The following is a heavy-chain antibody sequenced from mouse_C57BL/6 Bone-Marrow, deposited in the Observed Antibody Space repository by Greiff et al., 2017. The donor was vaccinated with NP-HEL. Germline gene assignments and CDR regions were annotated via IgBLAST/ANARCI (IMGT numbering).Heavy chain of an antibody. CDR3: TTGSSYGIY. CDR2: IDPENGDT. J-gene: IGHJ2*01. CDR1: GFNIKDDY. Sequence: VQLQQSGAELVRPGASVKLSCTASGFNIKDDYMHWVKQRPEQGLEWIGWIDPENGDTEYASKFQGKATITADTSSNTAYLQLSSLTSEDTAVYYCTTGSSYGIYGGQGTTLTVSS. V-gene: IGHV14-4*01. D-gene: IGHD1-1*01.